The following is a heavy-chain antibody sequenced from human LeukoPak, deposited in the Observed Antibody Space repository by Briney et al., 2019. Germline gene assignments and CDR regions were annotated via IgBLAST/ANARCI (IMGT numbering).Heavy chain of an antibody. Sequence: ASVKVSCKASGYTFTGYYMHWVRQAPGQGLEWMGWINPNSGGTNYAQKLQGRVTMTRDTSISTAYMELSRLRSDDTAVYYCARDRLEMATIPAYWGQGTLVTVSS. CDR1: GYTFTGYY. V-gene: IGHV1-2*02. J-gene: IGHJ4*02. CDR2: INPNSGGT. CDR3: ARDRLEMATIPAY. D-gene: IGHD5-24*01.